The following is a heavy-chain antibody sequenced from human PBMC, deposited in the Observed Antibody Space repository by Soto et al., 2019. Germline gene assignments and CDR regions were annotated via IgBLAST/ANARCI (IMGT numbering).Heavy chain of an antibody. CDR3: ARWSSGTLGMDV. CDR1: GGSVNTDNYY. CDR2: VQNRGSP. J-gene: IGHJ6*02. D-gene: IGHD3-10*01. V-gene: IGHV4-61*01. Sequence: QVQLQESGPGLVKPLETLSLTCAVSGGSVNTDNYYWTWIRRPPGRGLEWIGCVQNRGSPSYNPSLKSRVTISVDTSKNQSSLKLTSVTAADTAVYYCARWSSGTLGMDVWGQGTTVTVSS.